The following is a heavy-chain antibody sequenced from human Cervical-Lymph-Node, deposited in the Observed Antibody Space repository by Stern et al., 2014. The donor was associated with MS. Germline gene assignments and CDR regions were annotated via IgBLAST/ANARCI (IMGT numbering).Heavy chain of an antibody. V-gene: IGHV3-48*02. CDR2: IGSAVSGVITTT. J-gene: IGHJ4*02. CDR1: GFTFSRHS. D-gene: IGHD3-22*01. Sequence: VQLVQSGGGLVRPGGSLRLSCEASGFTFSRHSMSWVRQAPGQGLEWIAYIGSAVSGVITTTYYADSVKGRFTISRDDDKNSLYLQMNSLRDEDTAVYFCARDPPIVVLATMERYFDNWGQGTLVTVSS. CDR3: ARDPPIVVLATMERYFDN.